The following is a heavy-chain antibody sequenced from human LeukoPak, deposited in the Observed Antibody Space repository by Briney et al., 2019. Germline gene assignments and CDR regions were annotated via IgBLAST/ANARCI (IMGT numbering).Heavy chain of an antibody. CDR1: GGSFSGYY. V-gene: IGHV4-34*01. J-gene: IGHJ5*02. Sequence: SETLSLTCAVYGGSFSGYYWSWIRQPPGKGLEWIGEINRSGSTNYNPSLKSRVTISVDTSKNQFSLKLSSVTAADTAVYYCARSLSTNWYYYGSGSYYNGINWFDPWGQGTLVTVSS. CDR2: INRSGST. D-gene: IGHD3-10*01. CDR3: ARSLSTNWYYYGSGSYYNGINWFDP.